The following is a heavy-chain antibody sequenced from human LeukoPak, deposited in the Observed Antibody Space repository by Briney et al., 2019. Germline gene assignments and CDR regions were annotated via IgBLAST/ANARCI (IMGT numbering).Heavy chain of an antibody. CDR2: IYYSGST. V-gene: IGHV4-31*03. J-gene: IGHJ6*02. D-gene: IGHD3-22*01. Sequence: SETLTLTCTVSGGSISSGGYYWSWIRQHPGKGLEWIGYIYYSGSTYYNPSLKSRVTISVDTSKNQFSLKLSSVTAADTAVYYCARGIVVPRMGMDVWGQGTTVTVSS. CDR1: GGSISSGGYY. CDR3: ARGIVVPRMGMDV.